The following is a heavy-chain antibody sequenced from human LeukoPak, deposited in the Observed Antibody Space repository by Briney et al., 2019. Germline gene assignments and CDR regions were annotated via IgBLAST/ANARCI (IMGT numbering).Heavy chain of an antibody. V-gene: IGHV3-7*03. CDR2: IKQNGAEE. J-gene: IGHJ3*01. CDR1: GFTFRSFC. CDR3: ARYTAVSSPGAFDV. Sequence: HPGGSLRLSCVVSGFTFRSFCMSWVRQAPGKRLEWVANIKQNGAEEYYMDSVKGRFTISRDQAKNSVYLQMSSLRVEDTAMYYCARYTAVSSPGAFDVWGQGTMVTVSS. D-gene: IGHD4-17*01.